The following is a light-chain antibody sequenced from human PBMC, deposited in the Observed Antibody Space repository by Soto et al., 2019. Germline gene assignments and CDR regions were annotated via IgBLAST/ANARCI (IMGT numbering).Light chain of an antibody. CDR3: SSYTSSSTPVV. V-gene: IGLV2-14*01. CDR1: SSDVGGYNY. CDR2: DVS. Sequence: QSALTQPASVSGSPGQSITISCTGTSSDVGGYNYVSWYQQHPGKAPKLMIYDVSNRPSGVSNRFSSSKSSNTVSLTIAGPQAEDEADYYCSSYTSSSTPVVFGGGTKLTVL. J-gene: IGLJ2*01.